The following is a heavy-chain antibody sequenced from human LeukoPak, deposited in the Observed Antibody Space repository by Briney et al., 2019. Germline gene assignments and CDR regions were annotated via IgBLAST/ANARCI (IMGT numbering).Heavy chain of an antibody. CDR2: IYTSGST. CDR1: GGSISSGSYY. D-gene: IGHD2-15*01. Sequence: SETLSLTCTVSGGSISSGSYYWSWIRQPAGKGLEWIGRIYTSGSTNYNPSLKSRVTISVDTPKNQFSLKLSSVTAADTAVYYCAREGYCSGGSCYSTPYWGQGTLVTVSS. J-gene: IGHJ4*02. V-gene: IGHV4-61*02. CDR3: AREGYCSGGSCYSTPY.